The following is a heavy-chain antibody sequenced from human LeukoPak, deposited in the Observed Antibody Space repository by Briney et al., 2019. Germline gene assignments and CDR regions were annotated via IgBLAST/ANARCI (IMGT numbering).Heavy chain of an antibody. Sequence: PGGSLRLSCAASGFTFSTSWMHWVRQAPGKGLVWVSRINSVGNSRNYADSVKGRFTISRDNAKNTLYLQMNSLRAEDTAVYYCVRDMGYYDKVWGQGTLVTVSS. J-gene: IGHJ4*02. CDR2: INSVGNSR. V-gene: IGHV3-74*01. CDR1: GFTFSTSW. CDR3: VRDMGYYDKV. D-gene: IGHD3-22*01.